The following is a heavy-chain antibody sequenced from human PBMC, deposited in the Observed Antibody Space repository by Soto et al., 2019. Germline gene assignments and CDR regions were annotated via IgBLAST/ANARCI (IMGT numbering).Heavy chain of an antibody. V-gene: IGHV3-33*01. J-gene: IGHJ6*02. CDR2: IGYDGSNK. Sequence: QVQLVESGGGVVQPGRSLRLSCAASGFTFSSYGMHWVRQAPGKGLEWVAVIGYDGSNKDYADSVKGRFTISRDNSKTTLYLQMNSLRAEDTAVYYCARDGIAGMDVWGQGTTVTVSS. CDR3: ARDGIAGMDV. CDR1: GFTFSSYG.